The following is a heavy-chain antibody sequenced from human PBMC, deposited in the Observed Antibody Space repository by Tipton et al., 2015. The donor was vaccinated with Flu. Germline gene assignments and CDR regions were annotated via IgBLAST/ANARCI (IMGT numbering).Heavy chain of an antibody. CDR1: GGSISSGGYY. CDR3: ARDRGYCSSTSCPPDI. V-gene: IGHV4-31*03. Sequence: TLSLTCTVSGGSISSGGYYWSWIRQHPGKGLEWIGYIYYSGSTYYNPSLKSRVTISVDTSKNQFSLKLSSVTAADTAVYYCARDRGYCSSTSCPPDIWGQGTMVTVSS. CDR2: IYYSGST. J-gene: IGHJ3*02. D-gene: IGHD2-2*01.